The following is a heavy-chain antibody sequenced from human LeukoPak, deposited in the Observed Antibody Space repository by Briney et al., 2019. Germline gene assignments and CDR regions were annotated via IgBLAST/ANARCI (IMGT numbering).Heavy chain of an antibody. CDR1: GGSMSSFY. J-gene: IGHJ4*02. V-gene: IGHV4-4*07. Sequence: SETLSLTCSVSGGSMSSFYWSWIRQPAGKGPEWIGRIYGSGTTNYNPALQSRVTMSVDTSKKQFSLKVTSVTAADTAVYYCAKDGSSWPFFESWGQGTLVTVSS. CDR3: AKDGSSWPFFES. CDR2: IYGSGTT. D-gene: IGHD6-13*01.